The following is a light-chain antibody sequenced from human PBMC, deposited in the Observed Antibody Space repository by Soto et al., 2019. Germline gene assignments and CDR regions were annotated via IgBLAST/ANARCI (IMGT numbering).Light chain of an antibody. CDR2: GAS. Sequence: EIVMTQSPATLSVSPGERATLSCRASQSVSSNLAWYQQKPGQAPRILIYGASTSAAGITARFSGSGSGADFTLTISSLQSEDFAVYYYQQYNNWPPYTFGQGTKVEIK. J-gene: IGKJ2*01. CDR3: QQYNNWPPYT. CDR1: QSVSSN. V-gene: IGKV3-15*01.